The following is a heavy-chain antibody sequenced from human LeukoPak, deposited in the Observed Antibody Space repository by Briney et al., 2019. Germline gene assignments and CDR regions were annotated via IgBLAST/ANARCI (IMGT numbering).Heavy chain of an antibody. J-gene: IGHJ4*02. D-gene: IGHD3-16*01. CDR2: ISGDGGST. V-gene: IGHV3-23*01. Sequence: GGSLRLSCAASGFTFSNYGMHWVRQAPGKGLEWVSAISGDGGSTYYADSVKGRFTISRDNSKNTLYLQMNSLRAEDTAVYYCAKDRYDYVWGSYDEYYFDYWGQGTLVTVSS. CDR3: AKDRYDYVWGSYDEYYFDY. CDR1: GFTFSNYG.